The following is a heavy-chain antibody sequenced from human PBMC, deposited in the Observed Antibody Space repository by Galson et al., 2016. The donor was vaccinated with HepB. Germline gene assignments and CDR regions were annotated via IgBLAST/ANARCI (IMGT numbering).Heavy chain of an antibody. J-gene: IGHJ4*01. D-gene: IGHD3-10*01. CDR3: ARGGLVQGAHGGSFDS. CDR1: GDSVSSTSAG. V-gene: IGHV6-1*01. Sequence: CAISGDSVSSTSAGWSWVRQSPSRGLEWLGRTFYRSKWYYDYAISVRSRITINPDTSKNQFSLQLISVTPEDTAVYYCARGGLVQGAHGGSFDSWGQGTLVTVSS. CDR2: TFYRSKWYY.